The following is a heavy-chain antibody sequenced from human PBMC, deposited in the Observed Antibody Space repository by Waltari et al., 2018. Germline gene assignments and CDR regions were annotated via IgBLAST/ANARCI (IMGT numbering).Heavy chain of an antibody. CDR2: INAGHGNT. CDR1: GYTFTSYA. Sequence: QVQLVQSGAEVKKPGASVKVSCKASGYTFTSYAMHWVRQAPGQRLEWKGWINAGHGNTKYSQQVQGRVTITRDTSASTADMGLSSLRSEDTAVYYCARGGGYYDSGAFDIWGQGTMVTVSS. V-gene: IGHV1-3*01. D-gene: IGHD3-22*01. CDR3: ARGGGYYDSGAFDI. J-gene: IGHJ3*02.